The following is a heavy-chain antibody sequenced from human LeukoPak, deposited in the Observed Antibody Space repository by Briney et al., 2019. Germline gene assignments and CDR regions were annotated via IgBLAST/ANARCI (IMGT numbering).Heavy chain of an antibody. D-gene: IGHD1-26*01. J-gene: IGHJ5*02. CDR2: IYYSGST. CDR1: GGSISSSSYY. Sequence: SETLSLTCTVSGGSISSSSYYWGWIRQPPGKGLEWIGSIYYSGSTYYNPSLKSRVTISVDTSKNQFSLKLSSVTAADTAVYYCARDGRDSGRGFDPWGQGTLVTVSS. CDR3: ARDGRDSGRGFDP. V-gene: IGHV4-39*07.